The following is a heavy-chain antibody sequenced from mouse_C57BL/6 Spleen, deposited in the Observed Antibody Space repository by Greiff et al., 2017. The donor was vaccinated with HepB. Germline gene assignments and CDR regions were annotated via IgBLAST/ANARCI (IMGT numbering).Heavy chain of an antibody. CDR3: ASPFTTVVDWYFDV. V-gene: IGHV5-6*01. CDR2: ISSGGSYT. D-gene: IGHD1-1*01. Sequence: EVMLVESGGDLVKPGGSLKLSCAASGFTFSSYGMSWVRQTPDKRLEWVATISSGGSYTYYPDSVKGRFTISRDNAKNTLYLQMSSLKSEDTAMYCCASPFTTVVDWYFDVWGTGTTVTVSS. J-gene: IGHJ1*03. CDR1: GFTFSSYG.